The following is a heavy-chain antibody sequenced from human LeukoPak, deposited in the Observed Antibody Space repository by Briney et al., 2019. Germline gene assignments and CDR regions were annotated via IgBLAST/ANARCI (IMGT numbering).Heavy chain of an antibody. Sequence: GRSLRLSCAASGFTFSSYAMHWVRQAPGKGLEWVAVISYDGSNKYYADSVKGRFTISRDNSKNTLYLQMNSLRAEDTAVYYCARGGFYYDSSDYFYWGQGTLVTVSS. CDR3: ARGGFYYDSSDYFY. V-gene: IGHV3-30*04. D-gene: IGHD3-22*01. CDR2: ISYDGSNK. J-gene: IGHJ4*02. CDR1: GFTFSSYA.